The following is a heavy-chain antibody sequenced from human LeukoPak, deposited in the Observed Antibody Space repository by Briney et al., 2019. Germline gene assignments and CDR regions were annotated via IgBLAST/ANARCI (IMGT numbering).Heavy chain of an antibody. CDR2: IYWDDDK. V-gene: IGHV2-5*02. J-gene: IGHJ4*02. D-gene: IGHD3-22*01. CDR3: AHRRQYYDSSGYYYDDS. CDR1: GFSLNTSGVG. Sequence: SGPTLVNPPQTLTLTCTFSGFSLNTSGVGVGWIRQPPGKALEWLALIYWDDDKRYSPSLKRRLTITKDTSKNQVVLTMTNMDPVDTATYYCAHRRQYYDSSGYYYDDSWGQGTLVTVSS.